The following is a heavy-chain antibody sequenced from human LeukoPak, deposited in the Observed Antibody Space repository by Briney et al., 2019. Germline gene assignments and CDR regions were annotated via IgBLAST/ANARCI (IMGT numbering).Heavy chain of an antibody. Sequence: SETLSLTCTVSSGSISNFHWTWIRQPAGKGLEWIGSIYYSGSTYYNPSLKSRVTISVDTSKNQFSLKLSSVTAADTAVYFCARGGRYMSASWYRSVYYYMDVWGKGTTVTVSS. J-gene: IGHJ6*03. CDR1: SGSISNFH. D-gene: IGHD6-13*01. CDR2: IYYSGST. V-gene: IGHV4-4*07. CDR3: ARGGRYMSASWYRSVYYYMDV.